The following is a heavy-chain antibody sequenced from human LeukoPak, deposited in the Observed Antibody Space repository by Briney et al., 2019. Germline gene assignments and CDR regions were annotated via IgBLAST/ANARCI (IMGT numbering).Heavy chain of an antibody. CDR2: IYSGGST. Sequence: GGCLRPSYAAYAFTVSSKYISCVRQAPGKGLGWDSVIYSGGSTYYVDSVKGRFTISRHNSKNALYLQMNSLRAEDTAVYYCVSNSYSGYSSSWDAFDIWGQGTMVTVSS. J-gene: IGHJ3*02. CDR3: VSNSYSGYSSSWDAFDI. D-gene: IGHD6-13*01. V-gene: IGHV3-53*04. CDR1: AFTVSSKY.